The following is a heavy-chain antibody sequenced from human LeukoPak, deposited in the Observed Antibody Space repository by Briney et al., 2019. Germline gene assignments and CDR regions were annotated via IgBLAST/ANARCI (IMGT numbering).Heavy chain of an antibody. CDR3: ASGYYYGSGSYYMDHWFDP. CDR1: GYTFTSYG. J-gene: IGHJ5*02. Sequence: ASVKVSCKASGYTFTSYGISWVRQAPGQGLEWMGWISAYNGNTNYAQKLQGRVTMTTDTSTSTAYMELRSLRSDDTAVYYCASGYYYGSGSYYMDHWFDPWGQGTLVTVSS. CDR2: ISAYNGNT. V-gene: IGHV1-18*01. D-gene: IGHD3-10*01.